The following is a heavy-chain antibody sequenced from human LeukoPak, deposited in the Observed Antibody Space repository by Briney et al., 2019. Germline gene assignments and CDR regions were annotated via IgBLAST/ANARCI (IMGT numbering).Heavy chain of an antibody. CDR3: ARTKPSIAARTLEAFDI. V-gene: IGHV4-4*07. J-gene: IGHJ3*02. D-gene: IGHD6-6*01. Sequence: GSLRLSCAASGFTFSSYSMNWVRQPAGKGLEWVGRVHASGSTNYNPSLKSRVTVSVDTSKNQFSLKLKSVTAADTAVYYCARTKPSIAARTLEAFDIWGQGTMVTVSS. CDR1: GFTFSSYS. CDR2: VHASGST.